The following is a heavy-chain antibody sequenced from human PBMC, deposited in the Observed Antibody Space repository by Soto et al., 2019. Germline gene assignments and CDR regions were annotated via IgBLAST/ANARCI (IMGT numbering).Heavy chain of an antibody. J-gene: IGHJ3*02. Sequence: QVQLVQSGAEVKKPGSSVKVSCKASGGTFSSYTISWVRQAPGQGLEWMGRIIPILGIANYAQKFQGRVTITADNSTSTAYMELSSLRSEDTAVYYCARESAGRAAAGTFTAFDIWGQGTMVTVSS. V-gene: IGHV1-69*08. CDR1: GGTFSSYT. CDR3: ARESAGRAAAGTFTAFDI. CDR2: IIPILGIA. D-gene: IGHD6-13*01.